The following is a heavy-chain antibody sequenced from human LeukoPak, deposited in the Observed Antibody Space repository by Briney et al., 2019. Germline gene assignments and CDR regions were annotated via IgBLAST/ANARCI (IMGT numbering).Heavy chain of an antibody. CDR3: ARINSSSWSGYYFDY. CDR1: GGTFSSYA. Sequence: ASVKVSCKASGGTFSSYAISWVRQAPGQGLEWMGGIIPIFGTANYVQKFQGRVTITADESTSTAYMELSSLRSEDTAVYYCARINSSSWSGYYFDYWGQGTLVTVSS. CDR2: IIPIFGTA. V-gene: IGHV1-69*13. J-gene: IGHJ4*02. D-gene: IGHD6-13*01.